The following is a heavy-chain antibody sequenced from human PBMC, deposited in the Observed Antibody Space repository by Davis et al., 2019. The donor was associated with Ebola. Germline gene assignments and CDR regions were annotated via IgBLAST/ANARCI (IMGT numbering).Heavy chain of an antibody. J-gene: IGHJ4*02. CDR3: AREEMATITLDY. V-gene: IGHV3-21*01. CDR1: GFTFSSYS. D-gene: IGHD5-24*01. Sequence: GESLKISCAASGFTFSSYSMNWVRQAPGKGLEWVSSISSSSSYIYYADSVKGRFTISRDNAKNSLYLQMNSLRAEDTAVYYCAREEMATITLDYWGQGTLVTVSS. CDR2: ISSSSSYI.